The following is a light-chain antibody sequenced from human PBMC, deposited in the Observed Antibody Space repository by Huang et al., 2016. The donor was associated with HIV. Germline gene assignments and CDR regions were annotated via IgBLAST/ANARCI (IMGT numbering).Light chain of an antibody. Sequence: EIVMTQSPATLSVSPGERATLSCRASQSVNSNLAWYQQRPGQAPRLLIYGASTRATDIPARFSGTVSGTEFTLTISSLQSEDFAVYYCQQYNNWPLYTFGQGTKLEI. CDR3: QQYNNWPLYT. V-gene: IGKV3-15*01. CDR2: GAS. J-gene: IGKJ2*01. CDR1: QSVNSN.